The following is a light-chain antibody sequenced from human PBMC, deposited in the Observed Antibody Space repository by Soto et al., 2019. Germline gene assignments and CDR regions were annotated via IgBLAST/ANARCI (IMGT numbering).Light chain of an antibody. J-gene: IGLJ2*01. V-gene: IGLV1-47*01. Sequence: QSVLTQPPSASGTPGQRVTISCSGSSSNIEINYVYWYQQLPGTAPKLLIYRDNQRPSGVPDRFSASKSGTSASLAISGLRSEDEADYYCAAWDDRLSVVFGGGTQLTVL. CDR3: AAWDDRLSVV. CDR1: SSNIEINY. CDR2: RDN.